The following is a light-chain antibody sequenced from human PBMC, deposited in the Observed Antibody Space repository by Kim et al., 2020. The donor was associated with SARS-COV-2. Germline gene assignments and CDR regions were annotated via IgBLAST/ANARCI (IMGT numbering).Light chain of an antibody. CDR3: MQDLHLPIT. CDR1: QSLQYYDGNTY. V-gene: IGKV2-30*01. CDR2: KVS. Sequence: DVVMTQSPPSLPASLGQPASISCRSGQSLQYYDGNTYLNWFHQRPGQSPRLLIYKVSERASGVPDRFSGSGSDTDFTLKISRVEADDVGVYYCMQDLHLPITFGGGTKVDIK. J-gene: IGKJ4*01.